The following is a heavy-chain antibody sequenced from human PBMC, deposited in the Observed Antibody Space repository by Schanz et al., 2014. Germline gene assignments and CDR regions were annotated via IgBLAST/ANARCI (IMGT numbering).Heavy chain of an antibody. D-gene: IGHD2-2*01. CDR1: GGSINNYH. V-gene: IGHV4-59*01. CDR2: IYSSGNT. Sequence: QVQLQESGPGLVKPSETLSLTCTVSGGSINNYHWSWIRQPPGMGLEWLGYIYSSGNTNYNPSLKRRGTISLDSSKTQFSLTLTSVAASDTAVYYCARVHSTSLERGSHYYMDVWGKGTTVTVSS. CDR3: ARVHSTSLERGSHYYMDV. J-gene: IGHJ6*03.